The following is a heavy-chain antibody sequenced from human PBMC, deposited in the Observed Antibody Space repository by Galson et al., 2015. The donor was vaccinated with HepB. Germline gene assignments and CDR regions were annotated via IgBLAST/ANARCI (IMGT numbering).Heavy chain of an antibody. CDR3: ARGRNLWFGELLSPPYYYYGMDV. CDR1: GGSLSTNY. V-gene: IGHV4-34*01. D-gene: IGHD3-10*01. CDR2: INRSGST. Sequence: SETLSLTCTVYGGSLSTNYWTWIRQTPGKGLEWIGEINRSGSTKFNPSLESRVTLSIDTSKNQFSLTLISVTAADTAVYYCARGRNLWFGELLSPPYYYYGMDVWGQGTAVTVSS. J-gene: IGHJ6*02.